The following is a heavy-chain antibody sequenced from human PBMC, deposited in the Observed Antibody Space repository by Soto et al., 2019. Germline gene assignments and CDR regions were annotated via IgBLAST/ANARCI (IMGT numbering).Heavy chain of an antibody. J-gene: IGHJ1*01. Sequence: EVQLLESGGGLVQPGGSLRLSCAASGFTFSAYAMSWVRQAPGKGLEWVSGMGSSGGSTYYVDSVQGRLTISRDNSQSTPCLQMNSLRAEDTAVYYCAPGRQLLLDHWGRGTLVTVAS. V-gene: IGHV3-23*01. CDR3: APGRQLLLDH. D-gene: IGHD3-22*01. CDR1: GFTFSAYA. CDR2: MGSSGGST.